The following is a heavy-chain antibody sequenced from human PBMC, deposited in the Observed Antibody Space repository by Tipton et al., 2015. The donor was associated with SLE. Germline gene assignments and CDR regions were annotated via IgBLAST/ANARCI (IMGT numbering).Heavy chain of an antibody. J-gene: IGHJ4*02. Sequence: TLSLTCAVSGGSISSSNWWSWVRQPPGKGLEWIGEINHSGSTNYNPSLKSRVTISVDTSKNQFSLKLSSVTAADTAVYYCARVSIAVAGDYWGQGTLVTVSS. CDR3: ARVSIAVAGDY. CDR1: GGSISSSNW. CDR2: INHSGST. D-gene: IGHD6-19*01. V-gene: IGHV4-4*02.